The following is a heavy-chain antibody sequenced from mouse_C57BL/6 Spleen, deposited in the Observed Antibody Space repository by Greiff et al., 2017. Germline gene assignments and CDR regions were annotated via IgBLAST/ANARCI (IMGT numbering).Heavy chain of an antibody. CDR1: GYSFTGYF. CDR2: INPYNGDT. J-gene: IGHJ4*01. Sequence: EVHLVESGPELVKPGDSVKISCKASGYSFTGYFMNWVMQSHGKSLEWIGRINPYNGDTFYSQKFKGKATLTVDKSSGTAHMELRSLTSEDSAVYYCARSGTTEVDYWGQGTSVTVSA. CDR3: ARSGTTEVDY. V-gene: IGHV1-20*01. D-gene: IGHD1-1*01.